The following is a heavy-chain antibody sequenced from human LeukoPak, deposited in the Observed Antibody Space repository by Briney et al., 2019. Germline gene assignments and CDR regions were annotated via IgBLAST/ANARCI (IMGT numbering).Heavy chain of an antibody. D-gene: IGHD6-19*01. CDR3: AKAMGSGSERYYYYGMDV. CDR1: GFTFSSYA. V-gene: IGHV3-23*01. Sequence: GGSLRLSCAASGFTFSSYAMSWVRQAPGKGLEWVSAISGSGGSTYYADSVKGRFTISRDNSKNTLYLQMNSLRAEDTAVYYCAKAMGSGSERYYYYGMDVWGQGTTVTVSS. J-gene: IGHJ6*02. CDR2: ISGSGGST.